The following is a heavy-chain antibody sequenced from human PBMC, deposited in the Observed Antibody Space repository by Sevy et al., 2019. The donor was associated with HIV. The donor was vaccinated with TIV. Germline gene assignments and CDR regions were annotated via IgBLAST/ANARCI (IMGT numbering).Heavy chain of an antibody. V-gene: IGHV3-21*06. CDR3: AKWDADRRWFFDY. J-gene: IGHJ4*02. Sequence: GGSLRLSCVASGFTFSSYNMNWVRQAPGKGLEWVSSISSSSSYVYHADSVKGRFTISSDNAKNSLYLQMNSLRAEDTAVYYCAKWDADRRWFFDYWGQGTLVTVSS. D-gene: IGHD1-26*01. CDR1: GFTFSSYN. CDR2: ISSSSSYV.